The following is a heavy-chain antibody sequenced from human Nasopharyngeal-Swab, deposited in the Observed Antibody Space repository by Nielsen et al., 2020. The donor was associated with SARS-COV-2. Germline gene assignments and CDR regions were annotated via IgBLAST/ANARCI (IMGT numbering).Heavy chain of an antibody. CDR3: TTDRGITERPLFDF. Sequence: GGSLRLSCAASGFTFTNAWMGWVRQAPGKGLEWVGRIKSKSDGGTTDYAAPVKGRFSISRDDSRNTIYVQMNTLQTEDTAVYYCTTDRGITERPLFDFWGQGTLVPSPQ. J-gene: IGHJ4*02. D-gene: IGHD1-14*01. V-gene: IGHV3-15*01. CDR2: IKSKSDGGTT. CDR1: GFTFTNAW.